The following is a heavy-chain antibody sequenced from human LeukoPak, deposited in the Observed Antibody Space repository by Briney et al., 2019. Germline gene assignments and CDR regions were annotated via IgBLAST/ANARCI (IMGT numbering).Heavy chain of an antibody. D-gene: IGHD6-13*01. CDR2: ISDSGGST. Sequence: PAGGSLRLSCAASGFTFSSSAMSWVRQAPGKGLEWVSTISDSGGSTYYADSVRGRFTISRDNSKNTLYLQMNSLRAEDTALYYCAKDSIAAASSEAGYYYYYYGLDIWGQGTPVTVSS. V-gene: IGHV3-23*01. J-gene: IGHJ6*02. CDR3: AKDSIAAASSEAGYYYYYYGLDI. CDR1: GFTFSSSA.